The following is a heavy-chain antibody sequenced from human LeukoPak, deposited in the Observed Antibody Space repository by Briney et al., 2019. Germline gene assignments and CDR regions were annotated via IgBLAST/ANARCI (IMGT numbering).Heavy chain of an antibody. CDR1: GYSFTSYW. V-gene: IGHV5-51*01. D-gene: IGHD3-22*01. Sequence: GESLKISCKGSGYSFTSYWIGWVRQMPGKGLEWMGIIYPGVSDTRYSPSFQGQVTISADKSISTAYLQWSSLKASDTAMYYCARQHDSSGTRPDYWGQGTLVTVSS. CDR2: IYPGVSDT. J-gene: IGHJ4*02. CDR3: ARQHDSSGTRPDY.